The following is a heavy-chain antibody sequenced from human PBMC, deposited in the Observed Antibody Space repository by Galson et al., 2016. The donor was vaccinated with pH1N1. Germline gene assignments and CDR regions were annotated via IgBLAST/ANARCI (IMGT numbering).Heavy chain of an antibody. D-gene: IGHD3-16*01. CDR2: IHYSGTT. CDR1: GGSISSETYY. Sequence: ETLSLTCSVSGGSISSETYYWGWIRQPPGKGLEWIGGIHYSGTTYHNPSLKSRVTLSVDTSKNQFSLKVTSVTAADTAVYYCARAGGISYDFDYWGQGSLVTVTS. CDR3: ARAGGISYDFDY. V-gene: IGHV4-39*07. J-gene: IGHJ4*02.